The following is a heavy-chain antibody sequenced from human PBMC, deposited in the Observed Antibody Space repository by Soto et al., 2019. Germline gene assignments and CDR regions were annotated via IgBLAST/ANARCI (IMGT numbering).Heavy chain of an antibody. CDR3: ARDSPVENCSGGSCYSGSLDY. D-gene: IGHD2-15*01. CDR1: GFTVSSNY. V-gene: IGHV3-66*01. J-gene: IGHJ4*02. CDR2: IYSGGST. Sequence: GGSLRLSCAASGFTVSSNYMSWVRQAPGKGLEWVSVIYSGGSTYYADSVKGRFTISRDKSKNTLYLQMNSLRAEDTAVYYCARDSPVENCSGGSCYSGSLDYWGQGTLVTVSS.